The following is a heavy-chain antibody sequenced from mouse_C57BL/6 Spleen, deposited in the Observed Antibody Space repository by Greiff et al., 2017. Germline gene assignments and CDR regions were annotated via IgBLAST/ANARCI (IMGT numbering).Heavy chain of an antibody. D-gene: IGHD1-1*01. CDR3: ARLTVGATRYVDV. CDR2: INPNNGGT. Sequence: EVKLQESGPELVKPGASVQLSCTASGFTFTDYYMNWVQPRHGKSLEWIGEINPNNGGTSYNQKFTGKATLTVAKSSSTAYLELRSLTSEDSAVYDCARLTVGATRYVDVWGTGTTVTVSS. J-gene: IGHJ1*03. CDR1: GFTFTDYY. V-gene: IGHV1-26*01.